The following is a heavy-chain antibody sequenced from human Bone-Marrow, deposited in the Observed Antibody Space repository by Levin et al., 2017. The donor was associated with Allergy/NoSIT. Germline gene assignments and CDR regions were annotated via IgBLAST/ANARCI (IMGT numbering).Heavy chain of an antibody. J-gene: IGHJ4*02. D-gene: IGHD2-8*01. CDR3: VKNGQFCLEY. CDR1: GGSISTNTW. V-gene: IGHV4-4*02. Sequence: SETLSLTCAVSGGSISTNTWWSWVRQDPVKGLEWIGQIDNDGNAGYNPSLKSRVSISMDKSKNQFFLSLISVTAADTAVYYCVKNGQFCLEYWGQGSLVTVSS. CDR2: IDNDGNA.